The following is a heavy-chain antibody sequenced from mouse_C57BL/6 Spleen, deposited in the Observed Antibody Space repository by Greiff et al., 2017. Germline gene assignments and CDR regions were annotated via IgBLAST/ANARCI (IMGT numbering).Heavy chain of an antibody. CDR2: ISSGSSTI. CDR1: GFTFSDYG. V-gene: IGHV5-17*01. Sequence: EVQGVESGGGLVKPGGSLKLSCAASGFTFSDYGMHWVRKAPEKGLEWVAYISSGSSTIYYADTVKGRFTISSDNAKNTLFLQMTSLRSENTAMYYGESQNWYWFAYWGQGTLVTVSA. CDR3: ESQNWYWFAY. J-gene: IGHJ3*01. D-gene: IGHD4-1*01.